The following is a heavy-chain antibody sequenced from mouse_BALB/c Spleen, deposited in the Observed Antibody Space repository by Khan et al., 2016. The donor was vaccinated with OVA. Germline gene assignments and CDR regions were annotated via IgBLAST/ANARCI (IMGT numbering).Heavy chain of an antibody. CDR3: TRDRMDY. CDR1: GYTFTTYW. V-gene: IGHV1-7*01. CDR2: INPTSGYT. J-gene: IGHJ2*01. Sequence: QVQLKQSGAELAKPGASVKMSCKASGYTFTTYWMHWVRQRPGQGLEWIGYINPTSGYTDYNEKFKDRATLSADRSSSTAYMQLSSLTSEDSAVYYFTRDRMDYWGQGTTLTVSS.